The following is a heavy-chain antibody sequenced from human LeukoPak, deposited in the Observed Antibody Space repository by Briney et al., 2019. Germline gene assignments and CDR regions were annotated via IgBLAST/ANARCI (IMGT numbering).Heavy chain of an antibody. Sequence: GGSLRLSCAASGFTFSNYGMHWVRQAPGKGLEWVTGISYDGTSQYYADSVKGRFTSSRDNSRTTMCLQMNSLRAEDTALYYCTKDKGYGDYYYYYGMDVWGQGTTVTVSS. J-gene: IGHJ6*02. D-gene: IGHD4-17*01. CDR3: TKDKGYGDYYYYYGMDV. V-gene: IGHV3-30*18. CDR1: GFTFSNYG. CDR2: ISYDGTSQ.